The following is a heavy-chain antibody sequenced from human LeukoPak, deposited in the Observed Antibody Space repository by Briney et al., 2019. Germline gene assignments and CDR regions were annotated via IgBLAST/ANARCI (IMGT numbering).Heavy chain of an antibody. J-gene: IGHJ4*02. CDR1: GYTFTSYG. CDR2: ISAYNGNT. CDR3: ARSQDYYYDSSGSDFDY. V-gene: IGHV1-18*01. Sequence: ASVKVSCKASGYTFTSYGISWVRQAPGQGLEWMGWISAYNGNTNYAQKLQGRVTMTTDTSTSTAYMELRSLRSDDTAVYYCARSQDYYYDSSGSDFDYWGQGTLVTVSS. D-gene: IGHD3-22*01.